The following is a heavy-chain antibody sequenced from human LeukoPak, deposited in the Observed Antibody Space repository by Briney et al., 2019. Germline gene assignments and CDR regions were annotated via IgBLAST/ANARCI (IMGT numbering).Heavy chain of an antibody. D-gene: IGHD3-22*01. CDR3: AKDWYDSSGYHQPHAFDI. J-gene: IGHJ3*02. CDR1: GFTFSSYG. V-gene: IGHV3-23*01. CDR2: IRGSGGST. Sequence: GGTLRLSCAASGFTFSSYGMSWVRQAPGKGLEWVSAIRGSGGSTYYADSVKGRFTISRDNSKNTLYLQMNSLRAEDTAVYYCAKDWYDSSGYHQPHAFDIWGQGTMVTVSS.